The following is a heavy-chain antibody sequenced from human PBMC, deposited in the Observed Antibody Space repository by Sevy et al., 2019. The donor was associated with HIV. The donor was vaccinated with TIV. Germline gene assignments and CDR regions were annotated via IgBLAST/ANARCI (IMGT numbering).Heavy chain of an antibody. Sequence: GGSLRLSCAASGFTFSSYGMHWVRQAPGKGLEWVAVISYDGSNKYYADYVKGRFTISRDNSKNTLYLQMNSLRAEDTGVYYCAKDALLWLTELPAGMDVWSQGTTVTVS. V-gene: IGHV3-30*18. CDR2: ISYDGSNK. CDR3: AKDALLWLTELPAGMDV. D-gene: IGHD3-10*01. CDR1: GFTFSSYG. J-gene: IGHJ6*02.